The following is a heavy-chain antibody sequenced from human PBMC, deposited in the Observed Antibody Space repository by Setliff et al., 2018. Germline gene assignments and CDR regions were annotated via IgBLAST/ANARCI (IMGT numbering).Heavy chain of an antibody. J-gene: IGHJ4*02. CDR2: IYYRGDT. D-gene: IGHD3-22*01. CDR1: GASLSSGTYY. V-gene: IGHV4-39*07. CDR3: ARAPRYFDSTGSYFDF. Sequence: SETLSLTCTVSGASLSSGTYYWGWIRQPPGKGLEWIGRIYYRGDTYYNASLKSRVTMSVDTSKSQFSLKLTSVTAADTAVYYCARAPRYFDSTGSYFDFWGQGTLVTVSS.